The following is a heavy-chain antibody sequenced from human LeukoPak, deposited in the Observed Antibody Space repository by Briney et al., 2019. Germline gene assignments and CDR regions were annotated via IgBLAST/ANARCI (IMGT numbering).Heavy chain of an antibody. V-gene: IGHV4-4*07. Sequence: SETLSLTCTVSGGSISSYYWSWIRQPAGKGLEWIGRIYTSGSTNYNPSLKSRVTMSVDTSKKQFSLKLSSVTAADTAVYYCARTQKYCSDGSCYDQFDYWGQGTLVTVSS. D-gene: IGHD2-15*01. J-gene: IGHJ4*02. CDR1: GGSISSYY. CDR3: ARTQKYCSDGSCYDQFDY. CDR2: IYTSGST.